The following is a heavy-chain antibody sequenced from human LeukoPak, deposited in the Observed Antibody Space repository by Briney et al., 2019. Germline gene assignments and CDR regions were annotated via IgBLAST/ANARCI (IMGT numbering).Heavy chain of an antibody. CDR1: GFTFSSYE. CDR3: AKDQQWLVRLEYFQH. CDR2: ISGSGSST. D-gene: IGHD6-19*01. V-gene: IGHV3-23*01. J-gene: IGHJ1*01. Sequence: GGSLRLSCAASGFTFSSYEMNWVRQAPGKGLEWVSAISGSGSSTYYADPVKGRFTISRDNSKNTLYLQVNSLRDEDTAVYYCAKDQQWLVRLEYFQHWGQGTLVTVSS.